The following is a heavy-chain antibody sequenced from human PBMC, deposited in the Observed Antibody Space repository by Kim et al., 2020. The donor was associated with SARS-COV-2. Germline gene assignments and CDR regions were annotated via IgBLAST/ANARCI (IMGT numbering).Heavy chain of an antibody. V-gene: IGHV4-30-4*01. CDR1: GGSISSGDYY. D-gene: IGHD2-15*01. J-gene: IGHJ5*02. Sequence: SETLSLTCTVSGGSISSGDYYWSWIRQPPGKGLEWIGYIYYSGSTYYNPSLKSRVTISVDTSKNQFSLKLSSVTAADTAVYYCQVVAAGVGWFDPWGQGTLVTVSS. CDR2: IYYSGST. CDR3: QVVAAGVGWFDP.